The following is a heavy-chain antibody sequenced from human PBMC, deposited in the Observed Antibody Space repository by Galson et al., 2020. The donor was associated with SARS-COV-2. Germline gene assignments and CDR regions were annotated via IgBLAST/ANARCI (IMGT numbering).Heavy chain of an antibody. CDR3: ARGNSPCVTIFGIGTGPWGMDV. D-gene: IGHD3-3*01. J-gene: IGHJ6*02. CDR1: GGSISSGHYY. V-gene: IGHV4-61*02. Sequence: SETLSLTCTVSGGSISSGHYYWSWIRQPAGKGLEWIGRIYKSGNTNYNPSLWSQVTISVDTSKNQFSLKLRSVTAADTAVYYCARGNSPCVTIFGIGTGPWGMDVWGQGTAVTVSS. CDR2: IYKSGNT.